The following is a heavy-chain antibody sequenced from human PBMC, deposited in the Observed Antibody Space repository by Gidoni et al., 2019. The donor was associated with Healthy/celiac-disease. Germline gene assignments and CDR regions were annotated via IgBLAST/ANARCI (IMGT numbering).Heavy chain of an antibody. V-gene: IGHV3-74*01. CDR1: GLPLSSSW. Sequence: EVQLVESGGGLVQPGGSLRLSCAASGLPLSSSWMHWVRKAPGKGLVWVSRIKSDGRSTSYADSVKGRFTISRDYAKHTLYLQMNSLRAEVTAVYYCARDGTTFGYYYGMDVWGQGTTVTVS. D-gene: IGHD1-1*01. CDR3: ARDGTTFGYYYGMDV. J-gene: IGHJ6*02. CDR2: IKSDGRST.